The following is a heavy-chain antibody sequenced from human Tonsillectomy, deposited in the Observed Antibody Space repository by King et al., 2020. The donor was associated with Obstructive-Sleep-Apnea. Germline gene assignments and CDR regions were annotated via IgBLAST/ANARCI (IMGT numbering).Heavy chain of an antibody. Sequence: QLQESGPGLVKPSETLSLTCTVSGGSISSSSYYWGWIRQPPGKGLEWIGSIYYSVSTYYNPSLKSRVTISVDTSKNQFSLKLSSVTAADTAVYYCARDSIEVVTFDYWGQGTLVTVSS. CDR1: GGSISSSSYY. CDR2: IYYSVST. D-gene: IGHD3-22*01. J-gene: IGHJ4*02. CDR3: ARDSIEVVTFDY. V-gene: IGHV4-39*07.